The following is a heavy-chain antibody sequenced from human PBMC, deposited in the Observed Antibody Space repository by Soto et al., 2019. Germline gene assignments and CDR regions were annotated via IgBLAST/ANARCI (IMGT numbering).Heavy chain of an antibody. CDR1: GYSFCSHG. J-gene: IGHJ4*02. D-gene: IGHD5-12*01. V-gene: IGHV3-30*18. CDR3: AKDTLATIYSYFDY. Sequence: PGGSLRLSCAASGYSFCSHGLHWVRQAPGKGLEWVAVISYAETNKYYADSLKGRFTISRDNSKNTPCLQMNSLRAEGTALYYCAKDTLATIYSYFDYWGQGTLVTVSS. CDR2: ISYAETNK.